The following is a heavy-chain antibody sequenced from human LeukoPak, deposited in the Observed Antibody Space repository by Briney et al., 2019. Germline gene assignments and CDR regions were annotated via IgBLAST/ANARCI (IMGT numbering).Heavy chain of an antibody. Sequence: PSETLSLTYAVYVGSFSGYYWSWIRQHPRKGLEGIGEINLSGSTNYNPSLKSRATISVGTSKNQFSLKLSSVTAAGTAVYCCARAPAGYCSSTSCPPFDWWSQGTLVTV. V-gene: IGHV4-34*01. J-gene: IGHJ4*02. CDR2: INLSGST. CDR1: VGSFSGYY. D-gene: IGHD2-2*03. CDR3: ARAPAGYCSSTSCPPFDW.